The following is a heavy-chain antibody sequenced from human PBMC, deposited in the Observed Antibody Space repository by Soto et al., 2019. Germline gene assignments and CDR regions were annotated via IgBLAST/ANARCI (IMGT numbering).Heavy chain of an antibody. CDR1: GGTFSSYA. Sequence: GASVKVSCKASGGTFSSYAISWVRQAPGQGLEWMGGIIPIFGTANYAQKFQGRVTITADESTSTAYMELSSLRSEDTAVYYCARGVFGVVPYYFDYWGQGTLVTVSS. CDR2: IIPIFGTA. D-gene: IGHD3-3*01. V-gene: IGHV1-69*13. CDR3: ARGVFGVVPYYFDY. J-gene: IGHJ4*02.